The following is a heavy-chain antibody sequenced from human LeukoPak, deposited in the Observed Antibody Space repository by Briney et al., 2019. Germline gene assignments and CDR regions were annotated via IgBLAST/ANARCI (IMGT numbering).Heavy chain of an antibody. CDR3: ARARYFDS. J-gene: IGHJ4*02. V-gene: IGHV4-59*01. Sequence: SETLSLTCAVSGGSISGYYWSWIRQTPGKGLEWIGYILNSGSTNYNPSLNSRVTISLDTPKSQLSLKLSSVTAADTAVYYCARARYFDSWGQGTLVTVSS. CDR1: GGSISGYY. CDR2: ILNSGST.